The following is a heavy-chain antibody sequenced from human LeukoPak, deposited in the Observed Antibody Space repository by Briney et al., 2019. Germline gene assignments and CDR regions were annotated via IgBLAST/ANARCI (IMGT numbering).Heavy chain of an antibody. D-gene: IGHD1-26*01. CDR1: GFTFSSYA. CDR3: ARSGIVGNTRRIWFDP. V-gene: IGHV3-48*01. J-gene: IGHJ5*02. CDR2: ISSSSSII. Sequence: GGSLILSCAASGFTFSSYAMSWVRQAPGKGLEWVSYISSSSSIIYYVDSVKGRFTISRDNAKNSLYLQMNSLRAEDTAVYYCARSGIVGNTRRIWFDPWGQGTLVTVSS.